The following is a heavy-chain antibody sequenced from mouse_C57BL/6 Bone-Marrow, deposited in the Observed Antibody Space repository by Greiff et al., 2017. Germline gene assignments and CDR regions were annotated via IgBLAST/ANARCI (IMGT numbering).Heavy chain of an antibody. CDR2: IDPENGDT. CDR1: GFNIKDDN. CDR3: TTVVHY. D-gene: IGHD1-1*01. Sequence: EVQLVESGAELVRPGASVKLSCTASGFNIKDDNMHWVKQRPEQSLEWIGCIDPENGDTEYASKFQGKATITADTSSNTAYLQLSSLTSEDTAVYYCTTVVHYWGQGTTLTVSS. V-gene: IGHV14-4*01. J-gene: IGHJ2*01.